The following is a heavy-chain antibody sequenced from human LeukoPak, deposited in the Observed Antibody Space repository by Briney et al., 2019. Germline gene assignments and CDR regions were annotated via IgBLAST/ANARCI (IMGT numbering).Heavy chain of an antibody. CDR2: ISGDGTDI. CDR3: VRTNFNY. J-gene: IGHJ4*02. Sequence: GSLRLTCSVSGFTFKNYWMHWVRQAPGRGLVWVSRISGDGTDITYADSVKGRFTISRDNAQSTLYLQMNSLRAEDTAVYYCVRTNFNYWGQGTLVTVSS. V-gene: IGHV3-74*03. CDR1: GFTFKNYW.